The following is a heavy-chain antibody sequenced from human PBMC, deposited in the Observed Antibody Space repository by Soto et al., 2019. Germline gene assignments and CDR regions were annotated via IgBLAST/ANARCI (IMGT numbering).Heavy chain of an antibody. CDR3: ARVGNGHRGMDV. CDR2: INAGNGNT. Sequence: QVQLVQSGAEVKKPGASMKVSCKASGYTFTSYAMHWVRQAPGQRLEWMGWINAGNGNTKYSQKFQGRVTITRDTSASTAYMELSSLRSEDTAVYYCARVGNGHRGMDVWGQGTTVTVSS. V-gene: IGHV1-3*01. J-gene: IGHJ6*02. CDR1: GYTFTSYA.